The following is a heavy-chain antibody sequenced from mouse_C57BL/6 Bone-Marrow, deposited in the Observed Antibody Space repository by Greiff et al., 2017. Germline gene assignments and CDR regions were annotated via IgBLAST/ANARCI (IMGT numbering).Heavy chain of an antibody. CDR1: GYAFTNYL. Sequence: VQLQQSGAELVRPGTSVKVSCKASGYAFTNYLIEWVKQRPGQGLEWIGVINPGSGGTNYNEKFKGKATLTADKSSSTAYMQLRSLTSEDSAVYFCARDYYSNYSAMDYWGQGTSVTVSS. CDR2: INPGSGGT. CDR3: ARDYYSNYSAMDY. D-gene: IGHD2-5*01. J-gene: IGHJ4*01. V-gene: IGHV1-54*01.